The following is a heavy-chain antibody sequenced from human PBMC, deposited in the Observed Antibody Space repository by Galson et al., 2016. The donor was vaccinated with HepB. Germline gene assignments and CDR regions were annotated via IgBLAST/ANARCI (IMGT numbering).Heavy chain of an antibody. CDR3: ARARGDYNPYYFDS. D-gene: IGHD3-10*01. V-gene: IGHV3-48*03. CDR1: GFTFKFFE. CDR2: ISGNGGTI. Sequence: SLRLSCAASGFTFKFFEMTWVRQAPGKGLEWVSYISGNGGTIYYADSVRGRFTISRENANDSVFLEMNNLRADDTAVYYCARARGDYNPYYFDSWGHGTLVTVSS. J-gene: IGHJ4*01.